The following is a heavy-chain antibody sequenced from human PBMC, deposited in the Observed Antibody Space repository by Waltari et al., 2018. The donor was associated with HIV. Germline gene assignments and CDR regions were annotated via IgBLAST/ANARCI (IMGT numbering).Heavy chain of an antibody. J-gene: IGHJ5*02. CDR2: ISGLSEERR. V-gene: IGHV1-18*03. D-gene: IGHD3-22*01. CDR1: GYTFSDYG. Sequence: QIQLVQSGAEVKKPGASVKVSCKASGYTFSDYGISWVRQAPGQGLEWMGWISGLSEERRNYAQKFQGRVTLSTDTSTTTAYMELRSLRSDDMAIYYCARGSLLRNWLDPWGQGTLVTVSS. CDR3: ARGSLLRNWLDP.